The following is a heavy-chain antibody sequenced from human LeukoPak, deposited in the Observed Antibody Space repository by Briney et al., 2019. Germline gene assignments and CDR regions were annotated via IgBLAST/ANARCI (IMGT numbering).Heavy chain of an antibody. D-gene: IGHD6-19*01. Sequence: PGGSLRLSCAASGFTFSSYAMTWVRQAPGKGLEWVSSISKRGGSTYYADSVKGRFTISRDSSKNTLYLQMNSLRAEDTAVYYCAKDLGPYSSGWYGAFDYWGQGTLVTVSS. CDR2: ISKRGGST. J-gene: IGHJ4*02. V-gene: IGHV3-23*01. CDR1: GFTFSSYA. CDR3: AKDLGPYSSGWYGAFDY.